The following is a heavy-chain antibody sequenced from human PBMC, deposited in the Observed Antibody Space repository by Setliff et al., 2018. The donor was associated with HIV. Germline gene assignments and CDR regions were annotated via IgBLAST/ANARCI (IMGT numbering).Heavy chain of an antibody. D-gene: IGHD1-26*01. V-gene: IGHV4-34*01. CDR3: ARRRWELLKRGAAFDI. Sequence: PSETLSLTCAVYGGSFSGYYWSWIRQPPGKGLEWIGEINHSGSTNYNPSLKSRVTISVDTSKTQFSLKLSSVTAADTAVYYCARRRWELLKRGAAFDIWGQGTMVPSPQ. CDR1: GGSFSGYY. J-gene: IGHJ3*02. CDR2: INHSGST.